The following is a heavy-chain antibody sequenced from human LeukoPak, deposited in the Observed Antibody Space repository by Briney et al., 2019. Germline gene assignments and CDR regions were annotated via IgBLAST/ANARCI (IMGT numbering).Heavy chain of an antibody. CDR1: GFTFSSYS. CDR3: AKVAQPWIQLWPSPDY. CDR2: ISSSSSTI. D-gene: IGHD5-18*01. J-gene: IGHJ4*02. V-gene: IGHV3-48*01. Sequence: GGSLRLSCAASGFTFSSYSMNWVRQAPGKGLEWVSYISSSSSTIYYADSVKGRFAISRDNSKNTLYLQMNSLRAEDTAVYYCAKVAQPWIQLWPSPDYWGQGTLVTVSS.